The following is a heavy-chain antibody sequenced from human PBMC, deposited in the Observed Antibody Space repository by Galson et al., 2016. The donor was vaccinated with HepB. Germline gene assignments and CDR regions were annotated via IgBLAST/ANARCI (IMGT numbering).Heavy chain of an antibody. CDR1: GASISGHY. V-gene: IGHV4-59*11. J-gene: IGHJ4*02. Sequence: ETLSLTCSVSGASISGHYWSWIRQPPGKALEWMGWIHGSGNTAYNPSLRGRITMSVDTSKNQLSLKLTSVTAADTALYYCAGDLAVGAGYAYWGQGRLVTVSS. CDR2: IHGSGNT. D-gene: IGHD5-18*01. CDR3: AGDLAVGAGYAY.